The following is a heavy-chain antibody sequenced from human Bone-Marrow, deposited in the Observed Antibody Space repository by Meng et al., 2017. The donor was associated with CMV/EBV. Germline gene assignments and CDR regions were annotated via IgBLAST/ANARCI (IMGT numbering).Heavy chain of an antibody. J-gene: IGHJ6*02. CDR3: ASDGGSDYYYYGMDV. D-gene: IGHD3-16*01. CDR1: GFTFSSYS. Sequence: GGSLRLSCAASGFTFSSYSMNWVRQAPGKGLEWVSSISSSSSYIYYADSVKGRFTISRDNAKYSLYLQMNSLRAEDTAVYYCASDGGSDYYYYGMDVWGQGTTVTVSS. V-gene: IGHV3-21*01. CDR2: ISSSSSYI.